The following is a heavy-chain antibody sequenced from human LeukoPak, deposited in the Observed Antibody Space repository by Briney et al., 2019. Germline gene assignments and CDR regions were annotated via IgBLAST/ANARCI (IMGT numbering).Heavy chain of an antibody. CDR1: GFSISSYY. J-gene: IGHJ6*03. V-gene: IGHV4-59*01. CDR3: ARYSGSPNWYYYYYMDV. D-gene: IGHD1-26*01. Sequence: KPSETLSLTCTVSGFSISSYYWGWIRQPPGEGLEVIWYIYYSGSTNYNPPLKSRVTISVDTSKNQFSLKLSSVTAADTAVYYCARYSGSPNWYYYYYMDVWGKGTTVTVSS. CDR2: IYYSGST.